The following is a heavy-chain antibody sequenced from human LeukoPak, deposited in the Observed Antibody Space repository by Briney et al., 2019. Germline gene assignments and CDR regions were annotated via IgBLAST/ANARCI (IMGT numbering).Heavy chain of an antibody. J-gene: IGHJ4*02. V-gene: IGHV4-34*01. D-gene: IGHD4-23*01. Sequence: SETLSLTCAVYGGSFSGYYWSWIRQPPGKGLKWIGEINHSGSTNYNPSLKSRVTISVDTSKNQFSLKLSSVTAADTAVYYCARDWENGGRVWRYFDYWGQGTLVTVSS. CDR3: ARDWENGGRVWRYFDY. CDR2: INHSGST. CDR1: GGSFSGYY.